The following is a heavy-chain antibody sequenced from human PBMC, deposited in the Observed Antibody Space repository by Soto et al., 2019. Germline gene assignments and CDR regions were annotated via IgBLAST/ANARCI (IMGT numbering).Heavy chain of an antibody. J-gene: IGHJ4*02. CDR1: GYTFTTHD. V-gene: IGHV1-8*01. D-gene: IGHD2-15*01. Sequence: QVQLVQSGAEVKKPGASVKVSCKASGYTFTTHDINGVRQDAGQGLEWMGWMNPSRGNTDYAQKFQGRVTMTRNTSISTAYMELSSLRSEDTAVYYCARGLYCSGGTCTDSWGQGTLVTVSS. CDR2: MNPSRGNT. CDR3: ARGLYCSGGTCTDS.